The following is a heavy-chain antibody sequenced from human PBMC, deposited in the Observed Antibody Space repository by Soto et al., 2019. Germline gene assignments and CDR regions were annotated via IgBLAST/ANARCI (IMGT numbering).Heavy chain of an antibody. Sequence: ASVKVSCKASGYTFTSYGVSWVRQAPGQGLEWMGWISGYNGNTNYAQKFQGRVTMTTDTSASTAYMELRSLRSDDTAVYYCGRSKAVAEEYFQHWGQGTLVTVSS. CDR1: GYTFTSYG. D-gene: IGHD6-19*01. CDR3: GRSKAVAEEYFQH. V-gene: IGHV1-18*01. CDR2: ISGYNGNT. J-gene: IGHJ1*01.